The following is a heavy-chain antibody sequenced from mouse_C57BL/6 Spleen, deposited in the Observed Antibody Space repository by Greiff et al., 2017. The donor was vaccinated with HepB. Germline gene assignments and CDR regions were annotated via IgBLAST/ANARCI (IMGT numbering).Heavy chain of an antibody. CDR2: INPGSGGT. CDR3: AREEYYYGSRYYAMDY. J-gene: IGHJ4*01. D-gene: IGHD1-1*01. Sequence: VQLQQSGAELVRPGTSVKLSCKASGYAFTNYLIEWVKQRPGQGLEWIGVINPGSGGTNYNEKFKGKATLTVNKSSSTAYMQLSSLTSEDSAVYFCAREEYYYGSRYYAMDYWGKGTSVTVSS. V-gene: IGHV1-54*01. CDR1: GYAFTNYL.